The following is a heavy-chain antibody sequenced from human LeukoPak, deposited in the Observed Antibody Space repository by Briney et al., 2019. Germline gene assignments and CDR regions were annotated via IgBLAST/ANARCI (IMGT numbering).Heavy chain of an antibody. CDR1: GFTFSSYE. CDR3: ARDKLRWSLDVFDI. J-gene: IGHJ3*02. D-gene: IGHD4-23*01. Sequence: QPGGSLRLSCAASGFTFSSYEMNWVRQAPGKGLEWVSYVSSSGSTIYYADSVKGRFTISRDNAKNSLYLQMNSLRAEDTAVYYYARDKLRWSLDVFDIWGQGTMVTVPS. V-gene: IGHV3-48*03. CDR2: VSSSGSTI.